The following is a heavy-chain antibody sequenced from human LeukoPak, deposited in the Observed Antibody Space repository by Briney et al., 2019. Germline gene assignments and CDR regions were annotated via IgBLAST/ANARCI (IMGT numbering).Heavy chain of an antibody. CDR2: IYHSGST. D-gene: IGHD3-22*01. V-gene: IGHV4-38-2*02. CDR3: ARSSGYMSY. J-gene: IGHJ4*02. CDR1: HYSISSNYY. Sequence: SETLSLTCTVSHYSISSNYYWGWIRQPPGKGLEWIGSIYHSGSTYYNPSLKSRVTISVDTSKNPFSLKLTSVIAADTAVYYCARSSGYMSYWGQGTLVTVSS.